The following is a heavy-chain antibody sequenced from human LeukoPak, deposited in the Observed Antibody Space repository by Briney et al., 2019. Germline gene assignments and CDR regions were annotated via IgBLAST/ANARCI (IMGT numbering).Heavy chain of an antibody. Sequence: SETLSLTCTVSGGSISSYYWSWIRQPPRKGLEWIGYIYYSGSTNYNPSLKSRVTISVDTSKNQFSLKLSSVTAADTAVYYCARVNILTGYPTIDYWGQGTLVTVSS. CDR2: IYYSGST. CDR1: GGSISSYY. V-gene: IGHV4-59*01. D-gene: IGHD3-9*01. CDR3: ARVNILTGYPTIDY. J-gene: IGHJ4*02.